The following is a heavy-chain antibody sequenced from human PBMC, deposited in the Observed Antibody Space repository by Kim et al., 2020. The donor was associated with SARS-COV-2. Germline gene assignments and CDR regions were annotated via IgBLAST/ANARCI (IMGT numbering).Heavy chain of an antibody. CDR1: GFTFSSYS. Sequence: GGSLRLSCAASGFTFSSYSMNWVHQAPGKGLEWVSYISSSSSTIYYADSVKGRFTISRDNAKNSLYLQMNSLRDEDTAVYYCARDPFRYYYDRPEGYFDLWGRGTLVTVSS. J-gene: IGHJ2*01. V-gene: IGHV3-48*02. D-gene: IGHD3-22*01. CDR2: ISSSSSTI. CDR3: ARDPFRYYYDRPEGYFDL.